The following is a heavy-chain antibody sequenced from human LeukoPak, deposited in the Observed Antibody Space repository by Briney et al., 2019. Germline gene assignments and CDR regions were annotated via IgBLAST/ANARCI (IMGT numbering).Heavy chain of an antibody. Sequence: SETLSLTCAVSGVSISSVGYSWNWVRQPPGKGLEWIGFIYQSGSTYYNPSLKSRVTISVDTSKNQFSLKLSSVTAADTAVYYCARSHSRGYSYGLFDYWGQGTLVTVSS. CDR1: GVSISSVGYS. CDR3: ARSHSRGYSYGLFDY. V-gene: IGHV4-30-2*05. D-gene: IGHD5-18*01. CDR2: IYQSGST. J-gene: IGHJ4*02.